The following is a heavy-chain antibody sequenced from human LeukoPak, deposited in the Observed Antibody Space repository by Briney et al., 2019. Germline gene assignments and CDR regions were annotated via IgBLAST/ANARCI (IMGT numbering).Heavy chain of an antibody. CDR1: GGSISSNAYY. CDR2: IYSSVST. Sequence: SSETLSLTCTVSGGSISSNAYYWARIRQPPGKGLEWIGSIYSSVSTYYNPSLKSRVTISVDTSKNQFSLRLSSVTAADTALYYCAYSGSYGHLGYWGQGIPVTVSS. J-gene: IGHJ4*02. CDR3: AYSGSYGHLGY. V-gene: IGHV4-39*01. D-gene: IGHD1-26*01.